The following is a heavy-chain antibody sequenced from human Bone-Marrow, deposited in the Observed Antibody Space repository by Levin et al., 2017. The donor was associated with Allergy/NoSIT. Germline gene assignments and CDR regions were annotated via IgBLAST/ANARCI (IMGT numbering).Heavy chain of an antibody. CDR3: ARNYGDYGCFDR. CDR2: IIPIFGTA. D-gene: IGHD4-17*01. J-gene: IGHJ2*01. Sequence: KISCKASGGTFSSYAISWVRQAPGQGLEWMGGIIPIFGTANYAQKFQGRVTITADESTSTAYMELSSLRSEDTAVYYCARNYGDYGCFDRWGRGTLVTVSS. CDR1: GGTFSSYA. V-gene: IGHV1-69*01.